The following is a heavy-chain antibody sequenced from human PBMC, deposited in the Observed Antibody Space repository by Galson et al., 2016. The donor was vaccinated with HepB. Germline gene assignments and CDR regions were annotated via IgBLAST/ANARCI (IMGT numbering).Heavy chain of an antibody. Sequence: RLSCAASGFTFSNAWMNWVRQAPGKGLEWVGRIKSKTDGGTTDYAAPVKGRFTISRDDSKNTLYMLMNSLKTEDTAVYYCITDAAAGWGGMDVWGQGTTVTVSS. D-gene: IGHD3-16*01. J-gene: IGHJ6*02. V-gene: IGHV3-15*07. CDR2: IKSKTDGGTT. CDR1: GFTFSNAW. CDR3: ITDAAAGWGGMDV.